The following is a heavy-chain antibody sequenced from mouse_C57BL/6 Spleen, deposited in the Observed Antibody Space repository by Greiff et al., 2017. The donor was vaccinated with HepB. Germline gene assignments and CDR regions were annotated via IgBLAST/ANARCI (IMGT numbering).Heavy chain of an antibody. Sequence: EVQGVESGGDLVKPGGSLKLSCAASGFTFSSYGMSWVRQTPDKRLEWVATISSGGSYTYYPDSVKGRFTISRDNAKNTLYLQMSSLKSEDTAMYYCARLDTTVVKAMDYWGQGTSVTVSS. D-gene: IGHD1-1*01. J-gene: IGHJ4*01. CDR2: ISSGGSYT. V-gene: IGHV5-6*01. CDR3: ARLDTTVVKAMDY. CDR1: GFTFSSYG.